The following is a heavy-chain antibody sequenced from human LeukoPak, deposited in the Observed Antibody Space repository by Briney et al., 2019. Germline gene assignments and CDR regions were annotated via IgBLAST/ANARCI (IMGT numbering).Heavy chain of an antibody. V-gene: IGHV3-64D*06. Sequence: GGSLRLSCSASGFTLRSSAMYWVRQAPGKGLEYVSGISTNGGSTYYADSVKGRFTRSRDNSKNTVYLQMSCLRAEDTAVYHCVKVFGGGSLGAFDIWGQGTMVTVSS. CDR3: VKVFGGGSLGAFDI. CDR2: ISTNGGST. CDR1: GFTLRSSA. D-gene: IGHD3-10*01. J-gene: IGHJ3*02.